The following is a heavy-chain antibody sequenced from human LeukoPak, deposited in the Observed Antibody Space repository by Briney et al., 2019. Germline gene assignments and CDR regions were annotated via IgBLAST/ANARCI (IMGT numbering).Heavy chain of an antibody. V-gene: IGHV4-34*01. CDR3: TRERSTPGINWFDP. J-gene: IGHJ5*02. CDR1: GESFSAYS. CDR2: INHSGST. Sequence: SDTLSLTCAVYGESFSAYSWNWIRQSPGKGLEWIGEINHSGSTNYNPSLKSRVTISVDTSKNQTSKGQFSLKLNSVTAADTAVYYCTRERSTPGINWFDPWGQRTLVSVSS. D-gene: IGHD2-2*01.